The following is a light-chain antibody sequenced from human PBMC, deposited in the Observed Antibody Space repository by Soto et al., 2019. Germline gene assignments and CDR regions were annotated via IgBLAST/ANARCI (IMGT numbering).Light chain of an antibody. Sequence: DIQMTQSPSTLSASVGDRVTITCRASQSISNWLAWYQQKPGKAPKLLIYDASSLESGVPSRFSGSGSGTEITLTISSLQPDDFATYYCQHYNSYSEAFGQGTKVDI. CDR3: QHYNSYSEA. CDR1: QSISNW. J-gene: IGKJ1*01. V-gene: IGKV1-5*01. CDR2: DAS.